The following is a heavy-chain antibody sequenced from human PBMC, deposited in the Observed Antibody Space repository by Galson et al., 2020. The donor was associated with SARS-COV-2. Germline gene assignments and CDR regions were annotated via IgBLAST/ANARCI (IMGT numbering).Heavy chain of an antibody. J-gene: IGHJ5*02. CDR1: GYTFTAYG. V-gene: IGHV1-18*01. CDR2: MNPDNGQT. CDR3: ARDREPSTWFRSYKWCDP. D-gene: IGHD6-13*01. Sequence: ASVKVSCKTSGYTFTAYGITWVRQAPGEGLEWMGWMNPDNGQTTYAQNLRDRLTMTADPSTSTAYMELRSLRSGDTAVYYCARDREPSTWFRSYKWCDPWGQGTLVTVSS.